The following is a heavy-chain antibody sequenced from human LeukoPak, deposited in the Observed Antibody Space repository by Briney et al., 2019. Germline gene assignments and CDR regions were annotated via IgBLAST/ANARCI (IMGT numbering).Heavy chain of an antibody. J-gene: IGHJ3*02. D-gene: IGHD3-9*01. CDR3: ARGYDILTDAFDI. CDR2: INPSGGST. CDR1: GYTFTSYY. V-gene: IGHV1-46*01. Sequence: ASVKVSCKASGYTFTSYYMHWVRQAPGQGLEWMGIINPSGGSTSYAQKFQGRVTMTRDMSTSTVYMELRSLRSDDTAVYYCARGYDILTDAFDIWGQGTMVTVSS.